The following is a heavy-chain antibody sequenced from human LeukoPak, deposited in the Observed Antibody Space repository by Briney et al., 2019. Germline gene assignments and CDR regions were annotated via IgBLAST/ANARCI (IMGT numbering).Heavy chain of an antibody. V-gene: IGHV4-59*11. CDR1: GGPISSHY. D-gene: IGHD1-26*01. CDR2: ISDSGNT. J-gene: IGHJ4*02. Sequence: SETLSLTCTVSGGPISSHYWSWIRQPPGQGLEWIGYISDSGNTDYNPSLKIRVTISADASTNQLSLKLSSVTAADTAVYYCARGEWDLLFDYWGQGTLVTVSS. CDR3: ARGEWDLLFDY.